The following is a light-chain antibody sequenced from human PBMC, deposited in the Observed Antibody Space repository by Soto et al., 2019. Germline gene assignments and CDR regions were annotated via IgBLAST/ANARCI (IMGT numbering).Light chain of an antibody. Sequence: DIQLTQSPSSLSASVGGRVTITCRASQSIRSYLNWYQQKPGKAPKLLIYAASSLQTGVSSRFSGSGSGTDFTLTISNLQPEDFATYYCQQTSSTPTFGGGTKV. CDR2: AAS. CDR3: QQTSSTPT. J-gene: IGKJ4*01. CDR1: QSIRSY. V-gene: IGKV1-39*01.